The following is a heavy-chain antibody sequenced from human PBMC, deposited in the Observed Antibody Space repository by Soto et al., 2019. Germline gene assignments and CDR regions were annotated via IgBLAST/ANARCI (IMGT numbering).Heavy chain of an antibody. CDR2: MNPNSGNT. CDR3: ARGNPYYYCSSTSCYDY. Sequence: QVQLVQSGAEVKKPGASVKVSCKASGYTFTSYDINWVRQATGQGLEWMGWMNPNSGNTGYAQKFQGRVTMTRNTSICTAYMELSSLRSEDTAVYYCARGNPYYYCSSTSCYDYWGQGTLVTVSS. D-gene: IGHD2-2*01. CDR1: GYTFTSYD. V-gene: IGHV1-8*01. J-gene: IGHJ4*02.